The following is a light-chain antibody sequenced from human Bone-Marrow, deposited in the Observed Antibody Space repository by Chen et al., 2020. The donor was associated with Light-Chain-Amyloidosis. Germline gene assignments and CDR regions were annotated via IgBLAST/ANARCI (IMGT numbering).Light chain of an antibody. CDR1: QSIQYNSDNKNY. J-gene: IGKJ1*01. CDR3: QQYYSTPLT. V-gene: IGKV4-1*01. CDR2: WAS. Sequence: DIVMTQSPDSLAVSLGESATINCKSSQSIQYNSDNKNYLAGYPQKPGQPPKLLIDWASTRESGVPARVRGSGSETDFTITVRSLQAEDVAVYYCQQYYSTPLTFGQGTRVEIK.